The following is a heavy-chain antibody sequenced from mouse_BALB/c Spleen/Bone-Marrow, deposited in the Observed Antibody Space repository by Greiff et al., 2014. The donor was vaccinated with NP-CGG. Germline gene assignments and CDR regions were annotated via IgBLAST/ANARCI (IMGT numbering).Heavy chain of an antibody. V-gene: IGHV1S29*02. D-gene: IGHD2-10*02. CDR1: GYTFTDYN. Sequence: DVHLVESGPELVKPGASVKISCKASGYTFTDYNMHWVKQSHGKSLEWIGYIYPHNGGTGYNQEFKSKATLTVDNSSSTAYMELRSLTSEDSAVYYCARSYGNWYFDVWGAGTTVTVSS. J-gene: IGHJ1*01. CDR2: IYPHNGGT. CDR3: ARSYGNWYFDV.